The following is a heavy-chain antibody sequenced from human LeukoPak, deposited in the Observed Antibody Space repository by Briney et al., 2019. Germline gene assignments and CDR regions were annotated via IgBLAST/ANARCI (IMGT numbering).Heavy chain of an antibody. D-gene: IGHD3-22*01. CDR1: GFTFSSYG. J-gene: IGHJ4*02. Sequence: PGGSLRLSCAASGFTFSSYGMHWVRRAPGKGLEWVAVISYDGSNKYYADSVKGRFTISRDNSKNTLYLQMNSLRAEDTAVYYCAKATGEYYDIWGQGTLVTVSS. V-gene: IGHV3-30*18. CDR3: AKATGEYYDI. CDR2: ISYDGSNK.